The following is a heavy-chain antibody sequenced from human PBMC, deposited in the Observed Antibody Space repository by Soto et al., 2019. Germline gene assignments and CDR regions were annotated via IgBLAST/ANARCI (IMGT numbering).Heavy chain of an antibody. J-gene: IGHJ2*01. D-gene: IGHD3-10*01. CDR3: AKGEGSGATAYWYFDL. V-gene: IGHV3-9*01. CDR1: GFTFDDYA. Sequence: DVQLVESGGGLVQPGRSLRLSCAASGFTFDDYAMHWVRQAPGKGLEWVSGISWNSGSIGYADSVKGRFTISRDNAKNSLYLQMNSLRAEDTALYYCAKGEGSGATAYWYFDLWGRGTLVTVSS. CDR2: ISWNSGSI.